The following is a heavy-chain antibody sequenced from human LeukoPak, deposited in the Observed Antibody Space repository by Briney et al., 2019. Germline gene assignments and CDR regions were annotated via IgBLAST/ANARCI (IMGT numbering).Heavy chain of an antibody. CDR3: ATRDGQIAAAGTWFDP. J-gene: IGHJ5*02. CDR2: IYYSGST. V-gene: IGHV4-39*01. D-gene: IGHD6-13*01. CDR1: GGSISSSSYY. Sequence: PSETLSLTCTVSGGSISSSSYYWGWIRQPAGKGLEWIGSIYYSGSTYYNPSLKSRVTISVDTSKNQFSLKLSSVTAADTAVYYCATRDGQIAAAGTWFDPWGQGTLVTVSS.